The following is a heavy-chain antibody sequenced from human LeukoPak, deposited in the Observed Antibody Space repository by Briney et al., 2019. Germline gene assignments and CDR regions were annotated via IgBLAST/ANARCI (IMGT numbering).Heavy chain of an antibody. D-gene: IGHD5-18*01. J-gene: IGHJ5*02. Sequence: SVKVSCKASGGTFSSYAISWVRQAPGQGLEWMGRIIPIFGIANYAQKFQGRVTITADKSTSTAYMELSSLRSEDTAVYYCARDHSRGPYNWFDPWGQGTLVTVSS. V-gene: IGHV1-69*04. CDR2: IIPIFGIA. CDR3: ARDHSRGPYNWFDP. CDR1: GGTFSSYA.